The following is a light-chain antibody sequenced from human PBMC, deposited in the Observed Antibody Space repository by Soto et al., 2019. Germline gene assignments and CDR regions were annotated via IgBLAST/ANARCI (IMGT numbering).Light chain of an antibody. CDR2: DVT. Sequence: QCVLTQPASVTGSPGQSLTISCTGTSSDVGGYNYVSWYQQQPGKAPKFMIYDVTNRPSGVSNRFSGSKSGNTASLTISGLQAEDEADYYCCSYTTSNTRQIVFGTGTKVTVL. V-gene: IGLV2-14*01. CDR1: SSDVGGYNY. J-gene: IGLJ1*01. CDR3: CSYTTSNTRQIV.